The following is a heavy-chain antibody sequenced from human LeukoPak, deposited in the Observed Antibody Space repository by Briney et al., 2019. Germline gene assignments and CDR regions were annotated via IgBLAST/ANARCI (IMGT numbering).Heavy chain of an antibody. CDR2: ISPSGRGA. D-gene: IGHD3-9*01. V-gene: IGHV1-2*02. J-gene: IGHJ4*02. CDR1: GYTFTDYY. Sequence: GASVKVSCKASGYTFTDYYIQWVRHAPGQGLEWMGWISPSGRGANSAQKFQGRVTTTRDTSISTAYMELSRLTSDDTAVYYCASQAASGYYFEYWGQGSLVTVSS. CDR3: ASQAASGYYFEY.